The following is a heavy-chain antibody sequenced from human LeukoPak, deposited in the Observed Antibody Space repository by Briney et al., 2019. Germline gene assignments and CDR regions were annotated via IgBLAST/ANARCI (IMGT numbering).Heavy chain of an antibody. CDR3: ARERRGYYDSSGYYHNPNMDV. CDR2: ISAYNGNT. CDR1: GYTFTSYG. J-gene: IGHJ6*03. Sequence: ASVKVSCKASGYTFTSYGISWVRQAPGQGLEWMGWISAYNGNTNYAQKLQGRVTMTTDTSTSTAYMELRSLRSDDTAVYYCARERRGYYDSSGYYHNPNMDVWGKGTTVTVSS. D-gene: IGHD3-22*01. V-gene: IGHV1-18*01.